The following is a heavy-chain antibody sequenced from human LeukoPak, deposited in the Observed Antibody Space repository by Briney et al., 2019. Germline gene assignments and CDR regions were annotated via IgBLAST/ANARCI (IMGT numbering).Heavy chain of an antibody. Sequence: SVKVSCKASGGTFSSYAISWVRQAPGQGLEWMGGIIPIFGTANYAQKFQGRVTITADESTSAAYMELSSLRSEDTAVYYCAREQQLVRGWFDPWGQGTLVTVSS. CDR3: AREQQLVRGWFDP. CDR2: IIPIFGTA. J-gene: IGHJ5*02. D-gene: IGHD6-13*01. CDR1: GGTFSSYA. V-gene: IGHV1-69*13.